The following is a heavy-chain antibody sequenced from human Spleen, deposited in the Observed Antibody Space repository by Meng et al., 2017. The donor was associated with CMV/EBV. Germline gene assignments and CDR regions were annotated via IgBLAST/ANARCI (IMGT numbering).Heavy chain of an antibody. CDR3: ARTATAAGTYYFDY. Sequence: GGSLRLSCAASDFTVSSNYMSWVRQAPGKGLEWVSVIFSGGGTYYADSVKGRFTISRDNSKNTLYLQMNSLRAEDTAVYYCARTATAAGTYYFDYWGQGTLVTVSS. V-gene: IGHV3-66*02. CDR1: DFTVSSNY. CDR2: IFSGGGT. J-gene: IGHJ4*02. D-gene: IGHD6-13*01.